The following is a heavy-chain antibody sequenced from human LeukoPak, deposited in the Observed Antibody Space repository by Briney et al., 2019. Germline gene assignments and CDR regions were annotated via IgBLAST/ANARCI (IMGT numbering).Heavy chain of an antibody. D-gene: IGHD6-13*01. Sequence: ASVKVSCKASGYTFTSYDINWVRQATGQGLEWMGWMNPNSGNTGYAQKFQGRVTMTRNTSISTAYMELSSLRSEDTAVHYCARGSKQQLVDLDYWGQGTLVTVSS. CDR3: ARGSKQQLVDLDY. J-gene: IGHJ4*02. CDR2: MNPNSGNT. V-gene: IGHV1-8*01. CDR1: GYTFTSYD.